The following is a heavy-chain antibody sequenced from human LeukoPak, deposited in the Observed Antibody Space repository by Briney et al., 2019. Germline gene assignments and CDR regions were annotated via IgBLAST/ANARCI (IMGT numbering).Heavy chain of an antibody. Sequence: SETLSLTCAVYGGSFCGYYWSWIRQPPGKGLEWIGEINHSGSTNYNPSLKSRVTISVDTSKNQFSLKLSSVTAADTAVYYCARGSAPTRYFDYWGQGTLVTVSS. V-gene: IGHV4-34*01. J-gene: IGHJ4*02. CDR2: INHSGST. D-gene: IGHD2-15*01. CDR1: GGSFCGYY. CDR3: ARGSAPTRYFDY.